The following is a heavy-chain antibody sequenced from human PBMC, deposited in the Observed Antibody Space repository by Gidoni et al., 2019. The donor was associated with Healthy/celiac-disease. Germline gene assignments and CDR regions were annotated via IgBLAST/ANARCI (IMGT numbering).Heavy chain of an antibody. V-gene: IGHV3-23*04. CDR2: ISGSGGST. J-gene: IGHJ3*02. D-gene: IGHD6-13*01. CDR3: AKDRVYSSSWYADDAFDI. Sequence: EVQLVESGGGWVQPGGSLRRSCAASGFTFSSSAMSWVRQAPGKGLEWVSAISGSGGSTYYADSVKGRFTISRDNSKNTLYLQMNSLRAEDTAVYYCAKDRVYSSSWYADDAFDIWGQGTMVTVSS. CDR1: GFTFSSSA.